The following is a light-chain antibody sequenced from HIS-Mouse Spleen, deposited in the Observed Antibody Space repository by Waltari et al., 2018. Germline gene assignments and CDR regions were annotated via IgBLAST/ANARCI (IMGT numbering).Light chain of an antibody. J-gene: IGKJ5*01. CDR2: DAS. Sequence: QLTQSPSSLSASVGNRVTIPCRASQGISSALAWYQQKPGKAPKLLIYDASSLESGVPSRCSGSGSGTDFTLTISSLQPEDFATYYCQQFNSYPVTFGQGTRLEIK. CDR3: QQFNSYPVT. CDR1: QGISSA. V-gene: IGKV1-13*02.